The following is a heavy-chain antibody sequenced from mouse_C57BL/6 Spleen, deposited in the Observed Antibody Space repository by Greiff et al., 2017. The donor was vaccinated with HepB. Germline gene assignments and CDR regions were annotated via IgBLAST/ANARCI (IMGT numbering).Heavy chain of an antibody. J-gene: IGHJ3*01. CDR2: IYPGDGDT. D-gene: IGHD2-2*01. CDR1: GYAFSSSW. V-gene: IGHV1-82*01. Sequence: VQLQQSGPELVKPGASVKISCKASGYAFSSSWMNWVKQRPGKGLEWIGRIYPGDGDTNYNGKFKGKATLTADKSSSTAYMQLSSLTSEDSAVYFCARGNGYDVSWFAYWGQRTLVTVSA. CDR3: ARGNGYDVSWFAY.